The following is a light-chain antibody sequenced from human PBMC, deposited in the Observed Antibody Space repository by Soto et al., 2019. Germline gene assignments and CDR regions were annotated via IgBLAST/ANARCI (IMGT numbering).Light chain of an antibody. Sequence: QSALTQPPSVSGSPGQSITISCTGTSSDVGGYNYVSWYQQHPGKAPKLMIYDVSNRPSGVSNRFSGSKSGNTASLTISGLQAEDEADYYCSSYTSSSTPYVFGTGTKVTVL. J-gene: IGLJ1*01. V-gene: IGLV2-14*01. CDR3: SSYTSSSTPYV. CDR1: SSDVGGYNY. CDR2: DVS.